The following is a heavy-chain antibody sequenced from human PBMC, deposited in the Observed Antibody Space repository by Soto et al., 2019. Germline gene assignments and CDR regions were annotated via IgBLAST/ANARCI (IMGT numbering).Heavy chain of an antibody. CDR3: AKDDSSGYYPVDY. Sequence: QVQLVESGGGVVQPGRSLRLSCAASGFTFSSNGMHWVRQAPGKGLEWVAVISYDGSNKYYADSVKGRFTISRDNSKNTLYLQMNSLRAEDTAVYYCAKDDSSGYYPVDYWGQGTLVTVSS. D-gene: IGHD3-22*01. V-gene: IGHV3-30*18. CDR2: ISYDGSNK. J-gene: IGHJ4*02. CDR1: GFTFSSNG.